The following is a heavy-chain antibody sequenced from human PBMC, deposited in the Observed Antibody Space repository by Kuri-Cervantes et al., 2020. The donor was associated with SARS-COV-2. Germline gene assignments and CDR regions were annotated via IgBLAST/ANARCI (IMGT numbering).Heavy chain of an antibody. D-gene: IGHD3-16*01. V-gene: IGHV4-38-2*01. J-gene: IGHJ4*02. CDR2: IYHSGST. Sequence: ESLKISCAVSGYSISSGYYWGWIRQPPGKGLEWIGSIYHSGSTYYNPSLKSRVTISVDTSKNQFSLKLSSMTAADTAVYYCARARGSYWGQGTLVTVSS. CDR1: GYSISSGYY. CDR3: ARARGSY.